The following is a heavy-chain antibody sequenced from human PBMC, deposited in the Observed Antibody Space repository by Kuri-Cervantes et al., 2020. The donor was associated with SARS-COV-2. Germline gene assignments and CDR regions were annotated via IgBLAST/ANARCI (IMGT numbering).Heavy chain of an antibody. CDR2: ISTSGAYT. J-gene: IGHJ4*02. Sequence: GGSLRLSCAASGFTFSDSAMNWARQAPGKGLEWVSAISTSGAYTYYADSVKGRFTISRDNSKNSLYLQMKRLRAEDTAVYYCAKCPRTGVPGTSGEDWGQGTLVTVSS. CDR1: GFTFSDSA. V-gene: IGHV3-23*01. D-gene: IGHD1/OR15-1a*01. CDR3: AKCPRTGVPGTSGED.